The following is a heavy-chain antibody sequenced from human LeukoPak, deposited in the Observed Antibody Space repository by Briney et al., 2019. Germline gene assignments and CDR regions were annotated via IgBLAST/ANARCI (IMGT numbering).Heavy chain of an antibody. CDR3: AKDHKREGNRYFDY. CDR1: GFTFSSYG. Sequence: GGSLRLSCAASGFTFSSYGMSWVRQAPGKGLEWVSSISGSGGTTYYADSVKGRFTLSRDNSKNTLYLQMNSLKSEDTAVYYCAKDHKREGNRYFDYWGQGTLVTVSS. CDR2: ISGSGGTT. J-gene: IGHJ4*02. V-gene: IGHV3-23*01.